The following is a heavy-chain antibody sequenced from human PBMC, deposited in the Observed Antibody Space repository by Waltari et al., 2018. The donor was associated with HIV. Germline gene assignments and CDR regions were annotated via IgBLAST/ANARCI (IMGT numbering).Heavy chain of an antibody. J-gene: IGHJ4*02. Sequence: QVQLQQWGAGLLKPSETLSLTCAVYGGSFSGYYWSWIRQPPGKGLEWIGEINHSGSTNYNPSLKSRVTISVDTSKNQFSLKLSSVTAADTAVYYCARGQGDIVVVPAANTFGYWGQGTLVTVSS. D-gene: IGHD2-2*01. CDR2: INHSGST. CDR1: GGSFSGYY. V-gene: IGHV4-34*01. CDR3: ARGQGDIVVVPAANTFGY.